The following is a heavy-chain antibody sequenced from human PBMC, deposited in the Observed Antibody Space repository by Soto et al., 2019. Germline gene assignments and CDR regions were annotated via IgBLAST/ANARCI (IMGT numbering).Heavy chain of an antibody. CDR3: ARLPGYSSSWYKYYYYYYGMDV. Sequence: PXESLKLSCKCSGYSFTSYWGGLVLQMPGKGLEWMGIIYPGDSDTRYSPSFQGQVTISADKSISTAYLQWSSLKASDTAMYYCARLPGYSSSWYKYYYYYYGMDVWGQGTTVTVSS. D-gene: IGHD6-13*01. J-gene: IGHJ6*02. V-gene: IGHV5-51*01. CDR1: GYSFTSYW. CDR2: IYPGDSDT.